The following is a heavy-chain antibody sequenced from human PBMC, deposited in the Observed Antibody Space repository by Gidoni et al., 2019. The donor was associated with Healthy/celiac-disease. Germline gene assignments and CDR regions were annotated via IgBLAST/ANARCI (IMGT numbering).Heavy chain of an antibody. Sequence: SYWMSWVRQAPGKGLEWVANIKQDGSEKYYVDSVKGRFTISRDNAKNSLYLQMNSLRAEDTAVYYCARAIKTDALYYYYGMDVWGQGTTVTVSS. V-gene: IGHV3-7*01. D-gene: IGHD1-1*01. CDR2: IKQDGSEK. J-gene: IGHJ6*02. CDR1: SYW. CDR3: ARAIKTDALYYYYGMDV.